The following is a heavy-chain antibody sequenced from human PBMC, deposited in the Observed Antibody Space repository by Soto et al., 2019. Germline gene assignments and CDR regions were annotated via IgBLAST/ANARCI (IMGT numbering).Heavy chain of an antibody. D-gene: IGHD1-26*01. Sequence: EVQLLESGGAWVHPGGSLRLSCAASGFTFRSSGMTWVRQAPGRGLEWVSSVSSSGSSTYYAESLQGRFTISRDNSRNTVYLQMKSLRAGDTAVYYCAKSEGERSREGAGTHWGQGTPVSLSS. CDR3: AKSEGERSREGAGTH. J-gene: IGHJ4*02. CDR2: VSSSGSST. CDR1: GFTFRSSG. V-gene: IGHV3-23*01.